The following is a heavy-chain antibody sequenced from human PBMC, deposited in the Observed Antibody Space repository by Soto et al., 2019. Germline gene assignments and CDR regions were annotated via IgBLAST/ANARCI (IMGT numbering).Heavy chain of an antibody. V-gene: IGHV5-10-1*01. D-gene: IGHD3-22*01. Sequence: EVQLVQSGAEVKKPGESLRISCKGSGYGFTSYWISWVRQMPGKGLEWMGRIDPSDSYTNYSPSFQGHVTISADKSISTAYLQWSSLKASDTAMYYCARRPYDSCGYSAFDIWGQGTMVTVSS. CDR3: ARRPYDSCGYSAFDI. J-gene: IGHJ3*02. CDR1: GYGFTSYW. CDR2: IDPSDSYT.